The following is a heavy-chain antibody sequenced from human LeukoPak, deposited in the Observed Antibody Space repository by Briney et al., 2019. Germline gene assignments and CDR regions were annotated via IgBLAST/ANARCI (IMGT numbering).Heavy chain of an antibody. Sequence: ASVKVSCKTCGYTFTIHHIQWVRQAPGQGLEWMGWINTNSGGTIYSQKFQRRITMTRDPSITTAYMELSSLRSDDTAVYYCARDYSTSSWDNCGQGTLVTVSS. CDR2: INTNSGGT. J-gene: IGHJ4*02. CDR1: GYTFTIHH. V-gene: IGHV1-2*02. CDR3: ARDYSTSSWDN. D-gene: IGHD6-13*01.